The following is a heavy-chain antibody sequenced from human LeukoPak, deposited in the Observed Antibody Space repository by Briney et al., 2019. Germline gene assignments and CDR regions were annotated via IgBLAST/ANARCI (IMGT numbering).Heavy chain of an antibody. V-gene: IGHV4-30-4*08. J-gene: IGHJ6*03. Sequence: NPSETLSLTCTVSGGSISSGDYYWSWVRQPPGKGLEWIGYIYYSGSTYYNPSLKSRVTISVDTSKNQFSLKLSSVTAADTAVYYCAREGSMALMDYYYYMDVWGKGTTVTVSS. D-gene: IGHD2/OR15-2a*01. CDR1: GGSISSGDYY. CDR3: AREGSMALMDYYYYMDV. CDR2: IYYSGST.